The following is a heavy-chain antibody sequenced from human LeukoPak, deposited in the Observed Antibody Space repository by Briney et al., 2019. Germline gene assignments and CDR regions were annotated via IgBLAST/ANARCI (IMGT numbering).Heavy chain of an antibody. CDR2: IYYSGST. CDR3: ARGRSTSGGGYRFDP. Sequence: SETLSLTCTVSGGSISSYYWSWIRQPPGKGLEWIGYIYYSGSTNYNPSLKSRVTISVDTSKNQFSLKLSSVTAADTAVYYCARGRSTSGGGYRFDPWGQGTLVTVSS. CDR1: GGSISSYY. J-gene: IGHJ5*02. D-gene: IGHD2-2*01. V-gene: IGHV4-59*01.